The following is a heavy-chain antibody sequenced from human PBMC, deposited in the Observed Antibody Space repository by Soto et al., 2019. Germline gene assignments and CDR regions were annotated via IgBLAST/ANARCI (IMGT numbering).Heavy chain of an antibody. D-gene: IGHD6-13*01. CDR1: GFSLSTSGVG. V-gene: IGHV2-5*01. Sequence: SGPTLVNPTQTLTLTCTFSGFSLSTSGVGVGWIRQPPGKALEWLALIYWNDDKRYSPSLKSRLTITKDTSKNQVVLTMTNMDPVDTATYYCARDIAAAGFPSYGMDVWGQGTTVTVSS. J-gene: IGHJ6*02. CDR3: ARDIAAAGFPSYGMDV. CDR2: IYWNDDK.